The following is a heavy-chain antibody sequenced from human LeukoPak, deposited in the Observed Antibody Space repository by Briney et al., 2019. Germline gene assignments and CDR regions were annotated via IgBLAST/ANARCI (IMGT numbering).Heavy chain of an antibody. Sequence: SETLSLTCTVSGGSISSYYWSWIRQPPGKGLEWIGYIYYSGSTNYNPSLKSRVTISVDTSKNQFSLKLSSVTAADTAVYYCARVDPDSSSTLEVFDYWGQGTLVIVSS. CDR1: GGSISSYY. CDR2: IYYSGST. V-gene: IGHV4-59*01. CDR3: ARVDPDSSSTLEVFDY. J-gene: IGHJ4*02. D-gene: IGHD6-6*01.